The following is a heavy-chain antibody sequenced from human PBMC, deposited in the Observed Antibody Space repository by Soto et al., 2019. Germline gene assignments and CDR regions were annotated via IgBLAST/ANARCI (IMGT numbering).Heavy chain of an antibody. D-gene: IGHD3-16*02. CDR2: IYHSGST. CDR1: SGSISSSNW. V-gene: IGHV4-4*02. Sequence: PSETLSLTCAVSSGSISSSNWWSWVRQPPGKGLEWIGEIYHSGSTNYNPSLKSRVTISVDKSTNQFSLKLSSVTAADTAVYYCAGRHDYIWGSYRNNWFDPWGQGTLVTVSS. CDR3: AGRHDYIWGSYRNNWFDP. J-gene: IGHJ5*02.